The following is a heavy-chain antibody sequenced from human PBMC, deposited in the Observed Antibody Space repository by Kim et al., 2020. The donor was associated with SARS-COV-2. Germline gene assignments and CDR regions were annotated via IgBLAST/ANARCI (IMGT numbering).Heavy chain of an antibody. D-gene: IGHD6-13*01. Sequence: SETLSLTCTVSGGSMSSNYWTWIRQPPGKGLEWIGHIYYSGSTNYNSSLTSRVSISIDPSKNQFSLTLYSVTAADTAVYYCATTPGFSSSWYVDPWGQGTLVTVSS. V-gene: IGHV4-59*01. CDR1: GGSMSSNY. CDR2: IYYSGST. J-gene: IGHJ5*02. CDR3: ATTPGFSSSWYVDP.